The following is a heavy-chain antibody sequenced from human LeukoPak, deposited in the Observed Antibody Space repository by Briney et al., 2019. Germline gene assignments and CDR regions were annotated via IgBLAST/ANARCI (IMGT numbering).Heavy chain of an antibody. V-gene: IGHV3-23*01. CDR1: GFTFSSYA. Sequence: GGSLRLSCAASGFTFSSYAMSWVRQAPGKGLEWVSAISGSGGSTYYADSVKGRFTISRDNSKNTLYLQMNSLRAEDTAVYYCAKDSVFGFFYDSSGTDFDYWGQGTLVTVSS. CDR3: AKDSVFGFFYDSSGTDFDY. D-gene: IGHD3-22*01. J-gene: IGHJ4*02. CDR2: ISGSGGST.